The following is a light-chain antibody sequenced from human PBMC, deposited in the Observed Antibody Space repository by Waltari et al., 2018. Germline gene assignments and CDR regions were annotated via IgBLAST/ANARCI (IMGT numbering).Light chain of an antibody. Sequence: DIQMTQSPSSLSASVGDRVTMTCRASQSISNYLNWYQQRPGKAPNLLIYAASSLQSGGPSKFSGSGSGTDFTLTISSLQREDFATYYCQQSYSTPLTFGGGTKVEIK. CDR1: QSISNY. CDR2: AAS. J-gene: IGKJ4*01. V-gene: IGKV1-39*01. CDR3: QQSYSTPLT.